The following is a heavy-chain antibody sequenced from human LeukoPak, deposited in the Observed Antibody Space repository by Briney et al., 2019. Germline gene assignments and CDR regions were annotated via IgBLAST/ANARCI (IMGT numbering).Heavy chain of an antibody. J-gene: IGHJ4*01. CDR1: GGSISSYY. Sequence: PSETLSLTCTVSGGSISSYYWSWIRQPPGKGLEWIGYIYYSGSTNYNPSLKSRVTISVDASKNQFSLKPSSVTAADTAVYYCASSYYYDSSGYSIDYWGQGTLVTVSS. CDR2: IYYSGST. V-gene: IGHV4-59*12. D-gene: IGHD3-22*01. CDR3: ASSYYYDSSGYSIDY.